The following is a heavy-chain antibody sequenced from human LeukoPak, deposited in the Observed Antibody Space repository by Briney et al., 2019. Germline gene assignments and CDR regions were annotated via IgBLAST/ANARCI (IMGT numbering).Heavy chain of an antibody. Sequence: PGGSLRLPCAASGFTFSSYEMNWVRQAPGKGLEWVSYISSSGSTIYYADSVKGRFTISRDNAKNSLYLQMNSLRAEDTAVYYCARVRVGATPDYWGQGTLVTVSS. J-gene: IGHJ4*02. D-gene: IGHD1-26*01. V-gene: IGHV3-48*03. CDR2: ISSSGSTI. CDR3: ARVRVGATPDY. CDR1: GFTFSSYE.